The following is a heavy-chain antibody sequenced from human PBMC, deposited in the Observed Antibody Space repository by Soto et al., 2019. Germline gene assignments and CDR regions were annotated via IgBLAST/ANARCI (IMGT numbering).Heavy chain of an antibody. V-gene: IGHV3-23*01. D-gene: IGHD3-22*01. Sequence: GGSLRLSCAASGFTFSSYAMSWVRQAPGKGLEWVSAISGSGGSTYYADSVKGRFTISRDNSKNTLYLQMNSLRAEDTAVYYCAQEREYYYDSSGYLDYWGQGTLVTVS. CDR1: GFTFSSYA. CDR3: AQEREYYYDSSGYLDY. J-gene: IGHJ4*02. CDR2: ISGSGGST.